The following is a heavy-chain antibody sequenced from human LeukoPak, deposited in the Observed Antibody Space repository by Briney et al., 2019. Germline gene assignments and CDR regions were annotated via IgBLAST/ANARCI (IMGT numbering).Heavy chain of an antibody. Sequence: ASVKVSCKASGYTFTGYYMHWVRQAPGQGLEWMGWINPNSGVTNYAQKFEGRVITTRDPSISTAYMELSRLSSDDTAVYSCASVVAATYDYWGQGTLVTVSS. V-gene: IGHV1-2*02. CDR1: GYTFTGYY. J-gene: IGHJ4*02. CDR3: ASVVAATYDY. CDR2: INPNSGVT. D-gene: IGHD2-15*01.